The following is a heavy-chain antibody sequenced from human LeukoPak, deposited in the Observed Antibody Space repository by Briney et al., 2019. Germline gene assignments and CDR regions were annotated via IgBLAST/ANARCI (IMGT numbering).Heavy chain of an antibody. D-gene: IGHD3-9*01. CDR1: GYTFTGYY. Sequence: ASVKVSCKASGYTFTGYYMHWVRQAPGQGLEWMGWVNPNSGGTNYAQKFQGRVTMTRDTSISTAYMELSRLRSDDTAVYYCARDGGYDILTGYYTSSWFDPWGQGTLVTVSS. CDR3: ARDGGYDILTGYYTSSWFDP. J-gene: IGHJ5*02. V-gene: IGHV1-2*02. CDR2: VNPNSGGT.